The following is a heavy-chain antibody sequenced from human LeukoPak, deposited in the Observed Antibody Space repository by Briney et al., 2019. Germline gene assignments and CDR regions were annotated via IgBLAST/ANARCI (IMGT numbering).Heavy chain of an antibody. Sequence: GEALQISCKGSGYSFTSYWIGWGRQMPGKGVEWMGIIYPGDSDTRYSPSFQGQVTISADKSISTAYLQWSSLKASDTAMYYCARHKGIAVAGTSFDYWGQGTLVTVSS. V-gene: IGHV5-51*01. CDR1: GYSFTSYW. CDR3: ARHKGIAVAGTSFDY. D-gene: IGHD6-19*01. J-gene: IGHJ4*02. CDR2: IYPGDSDT.